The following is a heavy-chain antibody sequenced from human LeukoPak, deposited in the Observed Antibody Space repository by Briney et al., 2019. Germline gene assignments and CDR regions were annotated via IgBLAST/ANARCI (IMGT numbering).Heavy chain of an antibody. Sequence: PSETLSLTCTVSGGSISSSSYYWGWIRQPPGKGLEWIGSIYYSGSTYYNPSLKSRVTISVDRSKNQFSLKLSSVTAADTAVYYCASSCNSTSCYKVIDYWGQGTLVTVSS. J-gene: IGHJ4*02. CDR2: IYYSGST. V-gene: IGHV4-39*07. CDR3: ASSCNSTSCYKVIDY. CDR1: GGSISSSSYY. D-gene: IGHD2-2*02.